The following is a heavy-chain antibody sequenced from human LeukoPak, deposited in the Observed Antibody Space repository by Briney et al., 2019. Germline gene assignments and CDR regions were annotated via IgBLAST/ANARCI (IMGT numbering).Heavy chain of an antibody. CDR1: GVSLSTSGVG. V-gene: IGHV2-5*02. J-gene: IGHJ3*02. Sequence: SGPTLVNPTHTLTLTCSLSGVSLSTSGVGVGWIRQPPGKALEWLALIYWDDDSRYSPSLKSRLTIAKDTSKNQVVLTLTNMDSVDTATYYCAHSQVFSYGSFHDAYDIWGLGMLVTVSS. CDR3: AHSQVFSYGSFHDAYDI. CDR2: IYWDDDS. D-gene: IGHD5-18*01.